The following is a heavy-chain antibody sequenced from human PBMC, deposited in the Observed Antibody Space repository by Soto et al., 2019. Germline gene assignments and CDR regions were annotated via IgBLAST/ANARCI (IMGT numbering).Heavy chain of an antibody. D-gene: IGHD2-15*01. Sequence: EVQLVESGGGLVKPGGSLRLSCAASGFTFSSNSMNWVRQAPGKGLEWVPSISSSSSYIYYADSVKGRFTISRDNAKNSLYLQMNSLRAEDTAVYYCARAPAGWCSGGSCPYYFDYWGQGTLVTVSS. CDR2: ISSSSSYI. CDR3: ARAPAGWCSGGSCPYYFDY. J-gene: IGHJ4*02. V-gene: IGHV3-21*01. CDR1: GFTFSSNS.